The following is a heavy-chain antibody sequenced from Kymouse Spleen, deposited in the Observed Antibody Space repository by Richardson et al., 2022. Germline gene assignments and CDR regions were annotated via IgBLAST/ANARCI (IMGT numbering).Heavy chain of an antibody. J-gene: IGHJ4*02. CDR1: GGSISSYY. V-gene: IGHV4-59*01. CDR3: ARGITGTTSDFDY. D-gene: IGHD1-7*01. CDR2: IYYSGST. Sequence: QVQLQESGPGLVKPSETLSLTCTVSGGSISSYYWSWIRQPPGKGLEWIGYIYYSGSTNYNPSLKSRVTISVDTSKNQFSLKLSSVTAADTAVYYCARGITGTTSDFDYWGQGTLVTVSS.